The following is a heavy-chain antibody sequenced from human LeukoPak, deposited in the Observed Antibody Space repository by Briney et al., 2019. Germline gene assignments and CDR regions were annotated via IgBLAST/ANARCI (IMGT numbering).Heavy chain of an antibody. D-gene: IGHD2-2*01. V-gene: IGHV1-2*02. Sequence: ASVTVSFTGSVYTFTNFYIHWVRQAPGQGLGWVGWMNPNSGDTSYAREVQDRVTMTRDTSLSTAYMELSRLRSDDTAVYFCARRPINCIITNCYVDYWGQGTLVTVSS. CDR3: ARRPINCIITNCYVDY. CDR2: MNPNSGDT. J-gene: IGHJ4*02. CDR1: VYTFTNFY.